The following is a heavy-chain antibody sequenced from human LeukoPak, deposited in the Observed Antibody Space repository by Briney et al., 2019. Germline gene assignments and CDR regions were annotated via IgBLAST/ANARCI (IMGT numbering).Heavy chain of an antibody. CDR2: INPNSGGT. CDR1: GYTFTSYY. D-gene: IGHD3-10*01. Sequence: ASVKVSCKASGYTFTSYYMHWVRQAPGQGLEWMGWINPNSGGTNYAQKFQGRVTMTRDTSISTAYMELSRLRSDDTAVYYCAREFRYGSGSYSSTGFDYWGQGTLVTVSS. J-gene: IGHJ4*02. V-gene: IGHV1-2*02. CDR3: AREFRYGSGSYSSTGFDY.